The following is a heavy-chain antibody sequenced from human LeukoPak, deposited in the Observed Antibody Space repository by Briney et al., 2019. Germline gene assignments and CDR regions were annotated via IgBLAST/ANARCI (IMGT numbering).Heavy chain of an antibody. CDR1: GFTVSSNY. Sequence: GMSLRLSCAASGFTVSSNYMSWVRQAPGKGLEWVSVTYSGGSTYYADSVKGRFTISRDNSKNTLYLQMNSLRAEDTAVYYCARDVWDGYNLSAFDIWGQGTMVTVSS. CDR3: ARDVWDGYNLSAFDI. D-gene: IGHD5-24*01. CDR2: TYSGGST. J-gene: IGHJ3*02. V-gene: IGHV3-53*01.